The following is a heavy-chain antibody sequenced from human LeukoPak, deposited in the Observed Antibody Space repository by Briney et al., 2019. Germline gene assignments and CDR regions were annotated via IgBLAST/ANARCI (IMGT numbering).Heavy chain of an antibody. CDR1: GFTFSSYG. D-gene: IGHD3-3*01. Sequence: GGSLRLSCAASGFTFSSYGMHWVRQAPGKGLEWVAFIRYDGSNKYYADSVKGRFTISRDNSKNTLYLQMNSLRAEDTAVYYCAKVSVLRFLEWAGYMDVWGKGTTVTVSS. CDR3: AKVSVLRFLEWAGYMDV. V-gene: IGHV3-30*02. J-gene: IGHJ6*03. CDR2: IRYDGSNK.